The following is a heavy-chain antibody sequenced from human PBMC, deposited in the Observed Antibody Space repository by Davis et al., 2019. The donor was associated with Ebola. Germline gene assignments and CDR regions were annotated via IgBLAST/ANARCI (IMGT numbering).Heavy chain of an antibody. CDR2: INHSGST. CDR1: GGSFSGYY. J-gene: IGHJ4*02. D-gene: IGHD5-18*01. CDR3: ARDAGYSYGFDY. Sequence: SETLSLTCAVYGGSFSGYYWSWIRQTPGKGLEWIGEINHSGSTNYNPSLKSRVTISVDTSKNQFSLKLSSVTAADTAVYYCARDAGYSYGFDYWGQGTLVTVSS. V-gene: IGHV4-34*01.